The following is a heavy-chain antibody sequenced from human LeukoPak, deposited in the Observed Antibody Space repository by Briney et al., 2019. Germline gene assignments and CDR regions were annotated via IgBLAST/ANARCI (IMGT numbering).Heavy chain of an antibody. J-gene: IGHJ3*02. CDR2: IYYSGNT. V-gene: IGHV4-31*03. CDR3: ARGVKGLRGAFDI. D-gene: IGHD3-10*01. CDR1: GRSISSGVYY. Sequence: SQTLSLTCTLSGRSISSGVYYWRWIRQHPGKGLEWIGYIYYSGNTYSNPSLQSRLTMSVVIAKNQSSLKLSSVTAADTAVHYCARGVKGLRGAFDIWGQGRMVTVSS.